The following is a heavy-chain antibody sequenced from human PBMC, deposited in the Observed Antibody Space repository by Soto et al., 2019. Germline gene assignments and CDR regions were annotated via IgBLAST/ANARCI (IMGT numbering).Heavy chain of an antibody. V-gene: IGHV1-69*01. J-gene: IGHJ4*02. CDR3: ARTAYSSGWFDPFDY. Sequence: QVQLVQSGAEVKKPGSSVKVSCKASGGTFSSYAISWVRQAPGQGLEWMGGIIPIFGTANYAQKFQGRVTITADESTSTAHMELSSLRSEDTAVYYCARTAYSSGWFDPFDYWGQGTLVTVSS. CDR1: GGTFSSYA. D-gene: IGHD6-19*01. CDR2: IIPIFGTA.